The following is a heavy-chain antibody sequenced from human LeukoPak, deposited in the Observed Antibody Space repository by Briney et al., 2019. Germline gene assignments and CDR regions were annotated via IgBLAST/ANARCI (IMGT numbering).Heavy chain of an antibody. J-gene: IGHJ3*02. Sequence: PGGSLRLSCAASGFTFSDYAMSWVRQAPGKGLEWLSVISGGSSGSTYYADSVTGRFTVSRDNSKNTLYLQMNSLRAEDTAVYYCAKEYDFWSGYYRSGAFDIWGQGTMVTVSS. D-gene: IGHD3-3*01. CDR3: AKEYDFWSGYYRSGAFDI. V-gene: IGHV3-23*01. CDR2: ISGGSSGST. CDR1: GFTFSDYA.